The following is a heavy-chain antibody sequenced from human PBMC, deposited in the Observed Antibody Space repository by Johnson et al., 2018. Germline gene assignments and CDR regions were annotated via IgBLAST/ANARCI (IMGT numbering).Heavy chain of an antibody. V-gene: IGHV3-7*01. CDR2: INEDGSIQ. CDR3: VSEVGAKNFDC. D-gene: IGHD1-26*01. Sequence: VQLVESGGGLVQPVGSLRLSCAASGFSFSSYWMTWVRQTPGKGLEWVANINEDGSIQQYVDSVKGRFAISRDNPKKAVYLQMNSLRAEDTGIDYCVSEVGAKNFDCWCQGTRVAVSS. CDR1: GFSFSSYW. J-gene: IGHJ4*02.